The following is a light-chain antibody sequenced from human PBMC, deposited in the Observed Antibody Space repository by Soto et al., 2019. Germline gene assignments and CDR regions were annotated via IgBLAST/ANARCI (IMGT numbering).Light chain of an antibody. Sequence: DIHMTQSPSSLSASVGYRVTITCHACQDISSYLNWYQQKPGKAPKLLIYKASTLKSGVPSRFSGSGSGTAFTLTISSLQPDDFATYYCQNYNSYSEDFGQGTKVDIK. V-gene: IGKV1-5*03. CDR1: QDISSY. J-gene: IGKJ1*01. CDR3: QNYNSYSED. CDR2: KAS.